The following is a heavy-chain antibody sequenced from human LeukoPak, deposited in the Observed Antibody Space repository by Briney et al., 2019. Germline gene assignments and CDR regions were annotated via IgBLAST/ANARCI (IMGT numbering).Heavy chain of an antibody. CDR2: IYYSGST. D-gene: IGHD2-2*01. J-gene: IGHJ4*02. V-gene: IGHV4-39*02. CDR1: GGSISSSTYY. Sequence: NPSETLSLTCTVSGGSISSSTYYWGWIRQPPGKGLEWIGSIYYSGSTYYNPSLKSRVTISVDTSKNQFSLKLSSVTAADTAVYYCARDTPDCNSTTCYYYFDYWSQGTLVTVSS. CDR3: ARDTPDCNSTTCYYYFDY.